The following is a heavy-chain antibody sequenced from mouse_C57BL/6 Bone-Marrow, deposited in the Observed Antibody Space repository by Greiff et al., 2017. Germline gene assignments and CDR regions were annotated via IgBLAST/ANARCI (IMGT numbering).Heavy chain of an antibody. Sequence: QVQLQQPGAELVKPGASVKLSCKASGYTFTSYWMQWVKQRPGQGLEWIGEIDPSDSYTNYNHKFKGKATLTVDTSSSTAYMQLSSLTSDDSAVYYCARDNYYYGSSPAWFAYWGQGTLVTVSA. CDR2: IDPSDSYT. D-gene: IGHD1-1*01. CDR1: GYTFTSYW. V-gene: IGHV1-50*01. CDR3: ARDNYYYGSSPAWFAY. J-gene: IGHJ3*01.